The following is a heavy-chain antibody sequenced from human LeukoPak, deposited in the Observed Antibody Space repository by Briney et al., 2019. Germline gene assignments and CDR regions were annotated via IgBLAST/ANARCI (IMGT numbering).Heavy chain of an antibody. CDR2: ISGSGGFT. D-gene: IGHD2-2*01. CDR1: GFTFSNYA. Sequence: GGSLRLSCAASGFTFSNYAMTWVRQAPGKGLEWVSVISGSGGFTYYADSVKGRFTISRDNSKKTLYLQMNSLRAEDTAVYYCAQGGCSSTRCYELDYWGQGTLVTVSS. J-gene: IGHJ4*02. V-gene: IGHV3-23*01. CDR3: AQGGCSSTRCYELDY.